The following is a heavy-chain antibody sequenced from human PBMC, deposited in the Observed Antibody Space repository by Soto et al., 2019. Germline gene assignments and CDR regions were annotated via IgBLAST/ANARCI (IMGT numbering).Heavy chain of an antibody. Sequence: GGSLRLSCAASGFTFSTYAMAWVRQAPGKGLEWVSGVSASGLNTDYADPVKGRFYISRDNSKNTVSLHMNSLRAEDTALFYCAKGGRQWLVTSDFNYWGQGALVTVSS. J-gene: IGHJ4*02. CDR3: AKGGRQWLVTSDFNY. CDR1: GFTFSTYA. D-gene: IGHD6-19*01. V-gene: IGHV3-23*01. CDR2: VSASGLNT.